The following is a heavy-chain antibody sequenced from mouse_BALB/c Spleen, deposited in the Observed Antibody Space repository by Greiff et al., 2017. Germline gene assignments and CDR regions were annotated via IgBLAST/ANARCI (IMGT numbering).Heavy chain of an antibody. CDR3: AMAIYYYGSSYEDYAMDY. D-gene: IGHD1-1*01. CDR2: ISSGGST. J-gene: IGHJ4*01. CDR1: GFTFSSYA. Sequence: EVMLVESGGGLVKPGGSLKLSCAASGFTFSSYAMSWVRQTPEKRLEWVASISSGGSTYYPDSVKGRFTISRDNARNILYLQMSSLRSEDTAMYYCAMAIYYYGSSYEDYAMDYWGQGTSVTVSS. V-gene: IGHV5-6-5*01.